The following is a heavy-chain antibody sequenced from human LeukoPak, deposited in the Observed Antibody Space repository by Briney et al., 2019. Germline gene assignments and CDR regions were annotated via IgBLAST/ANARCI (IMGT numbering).Heavy chain of an antibody. CDR2: MYYSGST. V-gene: IGHV4-39*07. J-gene: IGHJ4*02. CDR1: GDSISSSSYY. Sequence: PSETLSLTCTVSGDSISSSSYYWGWIRQPPGKGLEWIGSMYYSGSTYYNPSLKSRVTISVDTSKNQFSLKLSSVTAADTAVYYCARVPMVRGVIASYYFDYWGQGTLVTVSS. D-gene: IGHD3-10*01. CDR3: ARVPMVRGVIASYYFDY.